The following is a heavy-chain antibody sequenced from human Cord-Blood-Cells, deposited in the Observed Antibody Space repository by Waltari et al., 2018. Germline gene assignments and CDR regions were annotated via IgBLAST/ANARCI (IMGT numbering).Heavy chain of an antibody. CDR1: GFTVSSNY. V-gene: IGHV3-53*01. CDR3: ARDIAAAEPVDDY. J-gene: IGHJ4*02. CDR2: IYSGGST. Sequence: EVQLVESGGGLIQPGGSLRLSCAASGFTVSSNYMSWVRQAPGKGVEWVSVIYSGGSTYNADTVKGLSTSSRDKSKNTLYRQMNSLGAEDTAVYYCARDIAAAEPVDDYWGQGTLVTVSS. D-gene: IGHD6-13*01.